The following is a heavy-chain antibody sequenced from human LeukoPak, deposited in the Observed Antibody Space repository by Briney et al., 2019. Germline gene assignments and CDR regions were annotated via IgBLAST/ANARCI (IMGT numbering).Heavy chain of an antibody. V-gene: IGHV4-59*08. Sequence: PSETLSLTCAVYDESFSGYYCSWIRQPPRKGLEWIGSIYYSGSTYYNPSLKSRVTISVDTSKNQFSLKLNSVTATDTAVYYCARHYGPWGQGTLVTVSS. J-gene: IGHJ4*02. CDR1: DESFSGYY. D-gene: IGHD3-10*01. CDR2: IYYSGST. CDR3: ARHYGP.